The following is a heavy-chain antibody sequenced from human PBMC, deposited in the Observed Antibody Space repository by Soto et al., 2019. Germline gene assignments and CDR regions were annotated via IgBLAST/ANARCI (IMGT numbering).Heavy chain of an antibody. CDR1: GDSIRSGNHY. Sequence: PSETLSLTCTVSGDSIRSGNHYWSWIRQPPGKGLEWIGYIYYSGSTYYSPSLKSRVTISVDTSKNQFSLKLNSVTAADTAVYYCARVDILTVYGMDVWGQGTTVTVSS. CDR3: ARVDILTVYGMDV. D-gene: IGHD3-9*01. V-gene: IGHV4-30-4*01. J-gene: IGHJ6*02. CDR2: IYYSGST.